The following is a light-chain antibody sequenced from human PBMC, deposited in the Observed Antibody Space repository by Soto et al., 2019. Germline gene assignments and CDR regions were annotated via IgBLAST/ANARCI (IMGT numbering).Light chain of an antibody. V-gene: IGKV3-11*01. J-gene: IGKJ2*01. CDR1: QSVSSY. CDR3: QQRFNWPRFT. CDR2: DAS. Sequence: EIVLTQSPATLSLSPGERATLSCRASQSVSSYLAWYQQKPGQAPRLLIYDASNRATGIPPRFSGGGSGTDLTLTISSLEPQDLAVYYCQQRFNWPRFTSGQGTKLEIK.